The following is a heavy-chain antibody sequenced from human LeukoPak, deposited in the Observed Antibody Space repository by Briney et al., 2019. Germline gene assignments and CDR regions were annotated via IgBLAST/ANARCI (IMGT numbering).Heavy chain of an antibody. CDR3: ARDAEGIDAFDI. V-gene: IGHV3-66*01. CDR2: IYSGGST. J-gene: IGHJ3*02. Sequence: GGSLRLSCAASGFTVSSNYMSWVRQAPGKGLEWVSVIYSGGSTYYADSVKGGFTISRDNSKNTLYFQMNSLRAEDTAVYYCARDAEGIDAFDIWGQGTMVTVSS. CDR1: GFTVSSNY.